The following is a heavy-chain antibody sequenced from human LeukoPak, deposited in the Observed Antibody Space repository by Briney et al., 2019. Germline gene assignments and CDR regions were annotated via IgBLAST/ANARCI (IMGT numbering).Heavy chain of an antibody. J-gene: IGHJ6*02. Sequence: ASVKVSCKASGYTFTSYGISWVRQAPGQGLEWMGWISAYNGNTNYAQKLQGRVTMTTDTSTSTDYMELRSLRSDDTAVYYCARALKVGATTYYGMDVWGQGTTVTVSS. CDR3: ARALKVGATTYYGMDV. CDR2: ISAYNGNT. CDR1: GYTFTSYG. D-gene: IGHD1-26*01. V-gene: IGHV1-18*01.